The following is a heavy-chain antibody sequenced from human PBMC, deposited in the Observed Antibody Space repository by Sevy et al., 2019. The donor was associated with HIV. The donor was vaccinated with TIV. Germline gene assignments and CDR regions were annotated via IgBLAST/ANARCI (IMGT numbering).Heavy chain of an antibody. D-gene: IGHD6-19*01. Sequence: KQSQTLSLTCAISGDSVSRTDVAWNWIRQSPSRGLEWLGRTWYASKWYNDYAISGKSRLTINPDTTRNQVSLHLSSVTPEDTAVYYCARQKNSGFDVWGQGTVVTVSS. CDR3: ARQKNSGFDV. CDR2: TWYASKWYN. J-gene: IGHJ3*01. V-gene: IGHV6-1*01. CDR1: GDSVSRTDVA.